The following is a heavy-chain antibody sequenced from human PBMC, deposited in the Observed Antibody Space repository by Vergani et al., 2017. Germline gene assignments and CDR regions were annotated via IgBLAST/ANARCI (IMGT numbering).Heavy chain of an antibody. V-gene: IGHV3-30*03. J-gene: IGHJ4*02. CDR3: ASLGVEKMATITGFDY. Sequence: QVQLVESGGGVVQPGRSLRLSCAASGFTFSSYGMHWVRQAPGKGLEWVAVISYDGSNKYYADSVKGRFTISRDNSKNTLYLQMNSLRAEDTAVYYCASLGVEKMATITGFDYWGQGTLVTVSS. CDR2: ISYDGSNK. D-gene: IGHD5-24*01. CDR1: GFTFSSYG.